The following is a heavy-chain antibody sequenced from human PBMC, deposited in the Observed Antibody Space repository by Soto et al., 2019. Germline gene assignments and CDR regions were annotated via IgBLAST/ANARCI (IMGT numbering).Heavy chain of an antibody. Sequence: GWSLRLSCAASGFTFSNYEMNWVRQAPGKGLEWVSYISYSGSTIYYADSVKGRFTISRDNSKNSLYLQMNSLRAEDTAVYYCARGLRNYYDRSGLHYWGQGTLVTVSS. CDR3: ARGLRNYYDRSGLHY. CDR2: ISYSGSTI. CDR1: GFTFSNYE. J-gene: IGHJ4*02. V-gene: IGHV3-48*03. D-gene: IGHD3-22*01.